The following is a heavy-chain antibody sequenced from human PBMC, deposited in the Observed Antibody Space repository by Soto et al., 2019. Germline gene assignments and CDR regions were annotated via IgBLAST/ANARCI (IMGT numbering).Heavy chain of an antibody. J-gene: IGHJ4*02. CDR1: GFTFSSYA. D-gene: IGHD3-10*01. CDR3: ARKLRFGELLYAGTEKYYFDY. V-gene: IGHV3-23*01. Sequence: SGFTFSSYAMSWVRQAPGKGLEWVSAISGSGGSTYYADSVKGRFTISRDNSKNTLYLQMNSLRAEDTAVYYCARKLRFGELLYAGTEKYYFDYWGQGTLVTVS. CDR2: ISGSGGST.